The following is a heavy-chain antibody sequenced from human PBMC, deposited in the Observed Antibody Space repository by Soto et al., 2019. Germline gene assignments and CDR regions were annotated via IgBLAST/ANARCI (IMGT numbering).Heavy chain of an antibody. D-gene: IGHD2-2*01. CDR3: AMSAIDRDGDFVGVPAMEFDY. CDR2: FSGSGRST. V-gene: IGHV3-23*01. Sequence: PGGAMRVSCAPSALTAYPMSWVRQAPGKALECVSSFSGSGRSTYYADAVRGRSTSSRDKSKSTPHLQMNSLRADDSAVYYCAMSAIDRDGDFVGVPAMEFDYCGQGTLVTVSS. CDR1: ALTAYP. J-gene: IGHJ4*02.